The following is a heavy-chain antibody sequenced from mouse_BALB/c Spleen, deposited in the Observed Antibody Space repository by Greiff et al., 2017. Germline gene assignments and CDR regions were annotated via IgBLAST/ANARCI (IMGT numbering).Heavy chain of an antibody. CDR3: ARLRMDY. CDR1: GYTFTDYA. CDR2: ISIYYDNT. D-gene: IGHD2-12*01. V-gene: IGHV1-67*01. Sequence: VQLQQSGPELVRPGESVKISCKGSGYTFTDYAMHWVKQSHAKSLEWIGVISIYYDNTNYNQKFKGKATMTVDKSSSTAYMQLSSLTSEDSAVYYCARLRMDYWGQGTSVTVSS. J-gene: IGHJ4*01.